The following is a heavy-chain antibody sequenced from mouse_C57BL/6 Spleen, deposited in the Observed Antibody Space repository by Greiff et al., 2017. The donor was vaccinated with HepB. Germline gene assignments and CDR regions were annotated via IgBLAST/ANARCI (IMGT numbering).Heavy chain of an antibody. CDR2: INPNNGGT. Sequence: EVQLQQSGPELVKPGASVKISCKASGYTFTDYYMNWVKQSHGKSLEWIGDINPNNGGTSYNQKFKGKATLTVDKSSSTAYMELRSLTSEDSAVYYCARSGLLSTTVVANPYYFDYWGQGTTLTVSS. CDR1: GYTFTDYY. J-gene: IGHJ2*01. D-gene: IGHD1-1*01. CDR3: ARSGLLSTTVVANPYYFDY. V-gene: IGHV1-26*01.